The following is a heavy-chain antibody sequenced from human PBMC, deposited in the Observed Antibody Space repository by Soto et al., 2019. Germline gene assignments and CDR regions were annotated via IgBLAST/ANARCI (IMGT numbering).Heavy chain of an antibody. D-gene: IGHD2-15*01. J-gene: IGHJ5*01. CDR2: ITNRGTHT. Sequence: GCLLRSCPASGFSFSSYTMNWVRQAPGKGLQWVASITNRGTHTYSADSVKGRFTISRDNDKNSLYLQMNNLRAEDTATYYCARAHEVAWFDSWGLGTLVTVYS. V-gene: IGHV3-21*06. CDR3: ARAHEVAWFDS. CDR1: GFSFSSYT.